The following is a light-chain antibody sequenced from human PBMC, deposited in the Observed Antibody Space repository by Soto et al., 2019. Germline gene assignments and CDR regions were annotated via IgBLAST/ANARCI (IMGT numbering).Light chain of an antibody. Sequence: DIVLTQSPGTLSFSPWERATLSCRASQTVRSSSLAWYQQKPGQAPRLLIFGASTRAAGFPDRFSGSGSGTDFTLTISRLEPEDFAVYYCQQYGSSPRTFGQGTKVDIK. CDR3: QQYGSSPRT. J-gene: IGKJ1*01. V-gene: IGKV3-20*01. CDR2: GAS. CDR1: QTVRSSS.